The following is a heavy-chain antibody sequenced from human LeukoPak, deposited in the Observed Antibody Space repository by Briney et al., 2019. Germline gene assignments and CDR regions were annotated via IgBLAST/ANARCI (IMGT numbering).Heavy chain of an antibody. D-gene: IGHD5-18*01. CDR3: ARTNTYFDV. J-gene: IGHJ2*01. CDR2: IKQDGSEK. Sequence: GGSLGLSCAASGFTFSGFCMRWGRQAPGTVLEWVANIKQDGSEKYYVDSVKGRFTISRDNAKNSLYLQMNSLRAEDTAVYYCARTNTYFDVWGRGTLVTVSS. CDR1: GFTFSGFC. V-gene: IGHV3-7*04.